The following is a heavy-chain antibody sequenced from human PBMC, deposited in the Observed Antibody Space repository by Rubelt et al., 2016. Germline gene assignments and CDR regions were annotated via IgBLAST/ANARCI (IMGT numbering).Heavy chain of an antibody. D-gene: IGHD3-16*01. CDR2: ISGSGGST. J-gene: IGHJ6*02. CDR3: ARDSGGLDGMDV. V-gene: IGHV3-23*04. Sequence: EVQLVESGGGVERPGGSLRLSCAASGFTFSSYAMSWVRRAPGKGLEWVSAISGSGGSTYYADSVKGRFTISRDNAKNSLYLQMNSLRDEDTAVYYCARDSGGLDGMDVWGQGTTITVSS. CDR1: GFTFSSYA.